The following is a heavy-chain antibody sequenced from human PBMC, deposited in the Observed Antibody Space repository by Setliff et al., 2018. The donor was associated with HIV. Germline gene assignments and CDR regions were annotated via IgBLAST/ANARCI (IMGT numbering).Heavy chain of an antibody. CDR3: ARDPDSGYDSGAFDI. D-gene: IGHD5-12*01. J-gene: IGHJ3*02. CDR1: GYTFTGYY. Sequence: ASVKVSCKASGYTFTGYYMHWVRQAPGQGLEWMGRIIPIFDTGDYAQKFQDRVTITRDISAITAYMELSSLRSEDTAVYYCARDPDSGYDSGAFDIWGQGTMVTVSS. V-gene: IGHV1-46*01. CDR2: IIPIFDTG.